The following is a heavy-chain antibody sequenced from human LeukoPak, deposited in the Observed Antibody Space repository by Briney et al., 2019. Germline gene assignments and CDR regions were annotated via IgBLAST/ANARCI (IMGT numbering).Heavy chain of an antibody. CDR1: GYTFTGYY. Sequence: ASVNVSCNSSGYTFTGYYMHLVRHAPAQGLEWMGWINPNSGGTNYAQKFQGRVTMTRDTSISTAYMELSRLRSDDTAVYYCARGEMATHDYWGQGTLVTVSS. V-gene: IGHV1-2*02. J-gene: IGHJ4*02. D-gene: IGHD5-24*01. CDR3: ARGEMATHDY. CDR2: INPNSGGT.